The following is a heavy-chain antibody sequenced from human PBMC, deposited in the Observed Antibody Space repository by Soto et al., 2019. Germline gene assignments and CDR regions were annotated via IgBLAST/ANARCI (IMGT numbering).Heavy chain of an antibody. CDR2: IHSSGST. CDR1: GASMNSYH. V-gene: IGHV4-4*07. Sequence: SETLSLTCTVSGASMNSYHWSWIRQPAGKGLEWIGHIHSSGSTNYDPSLKSRVTMSVDTSKNQFSLRLMSLTAADTAVYYCARDQGVAAAGITWCDPCGQGSLVTVSS. D-gene: IGHD6-13*01. J-gene: IGHJ5*02. CDR3: ARDQGVAAAGITWCDP.